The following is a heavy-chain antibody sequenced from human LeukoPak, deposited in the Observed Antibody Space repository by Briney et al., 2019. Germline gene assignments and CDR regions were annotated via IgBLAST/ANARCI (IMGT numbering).Heavy chain of an antibody. CDR1: GGSIRSYY. D-gene: IGHD6-19*01. Sequence: PSETLSLTCTVSGGSIRSYYWSWVRQPPGKGLEWVGYIYYSGSTNYNPSLKSRVTISVDTSKNQFSLKLSSVTAADTAVYYCARVAVAGTKYNYYYYMDVWGKGTTVTVSS. V-gene: IGHV4-59*01. J-gene: IGHJ6*03. CDR2: IYYSGST. CDR3: ARVAVAGTKYNYYYYMDV.